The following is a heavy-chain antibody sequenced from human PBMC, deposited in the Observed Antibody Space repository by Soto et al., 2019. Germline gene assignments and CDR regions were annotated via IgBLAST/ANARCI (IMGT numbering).Heavy chain of an antibody. CDR1: GGSISSSSYY. V-gene: IGHV4-39*01. D-gene: IGHD6-6*01. CDR3: ARQSGIAARPCWFDP. J-gene: IGHJ5*02. CDR2: IYYSGST. Sequence: QLQLQESGPGLVKPSETLSLTCTVSGGSISSSSYYWGWIRQPPGKGLEWIGSIYYSGSTYYNPSLTSRFTISVDTSKNQLSLKLSSVTAADTAVYYCARQSGIAARPCWFDPWGQGTLVTVSS.